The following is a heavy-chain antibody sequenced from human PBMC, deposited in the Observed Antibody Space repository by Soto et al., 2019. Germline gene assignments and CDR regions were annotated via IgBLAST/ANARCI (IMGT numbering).Heavy chain of an antibody. Sequence: AGGSLRLSCAASGFTFSSYAMSWVRQAPGKGLEWVSTITGSGGTTYYADSVKGRFTISRDNSKNTLYLQMNSLRAEDTAVYYCAKVYSGYATYFDYWGQGTLVTVSS. D-gene: IGHD5-12*01. CDR3: AKVYSGYATYFDY. CDR2: ITGSGGTT. V-gene: IGHV3-23*01. CDR1: GFTFSSYA. J-gene: IGHJ4*02.